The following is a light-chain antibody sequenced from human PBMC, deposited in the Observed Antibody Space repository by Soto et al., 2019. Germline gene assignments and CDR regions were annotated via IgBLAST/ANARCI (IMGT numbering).Light chain of an antibody. Sequence: QSALTQPASVSASPGQSITIPCTGTSSDVGSYNLVSWFQQHPGKVPKLLIYEGTKRPSGLSDRFSGSKSGTTASLTISGLQAEDEANYYCYSYAGENLYVFGTGTRSPS. CDR2: EGT. V-gene: IGLV2-23*01. J-gene: IGLJ1*01. CDR1: SSDVGSYNL. CDR3: YSYAGENLYV.